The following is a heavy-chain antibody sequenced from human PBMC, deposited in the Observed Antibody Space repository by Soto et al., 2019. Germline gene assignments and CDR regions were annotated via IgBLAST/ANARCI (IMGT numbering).Heavy chain of an antibody. CDR3: STRAYDTNGYYRFDP. J-gene: IGHJ5*01. Sequence: QVQLQQWGAGLLKPSETLSLTGAVYGGSFSGHSGPWIGQSPGKGLEWIGDINHSGRVNYSPSLKSRVTISLDTSKNQFSLTLSAVTAADTAMYYCSTRAYDTNGYYRFDPWGQGTLVTVSS. CDR1: GGSFSGHS. CDR2: INHSGRV. V-gene: IGHV4-34*01. D-gene: IGHD3-22*01.